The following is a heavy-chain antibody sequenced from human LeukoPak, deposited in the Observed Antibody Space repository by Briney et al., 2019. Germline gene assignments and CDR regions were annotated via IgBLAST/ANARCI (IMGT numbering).Heavy chain of an antibody. Sequence: PGGSLRLSCAASGFTFSSYWMYWVRQAPGKGLVWVSGIKNDGSFTGYADSVKGRFSISRDNAKNTLFLQMNSLRAEDTAVYYCASGIVPTTVGGRRDYWGQGTLVTVSS. V-gene: IGHV3-74*01. CDR3: ASGIVPTTVGGRRDY. D-gene: IGHD5-12*01. CDR1: GFTFSSYW. CDR2: IKNDGSFT. J-gene: IGHJ4*02.